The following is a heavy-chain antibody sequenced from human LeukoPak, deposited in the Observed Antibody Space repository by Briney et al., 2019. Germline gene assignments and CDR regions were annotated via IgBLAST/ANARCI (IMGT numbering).Heavy chain of an antibody. CDR3: TRDGYFSKFDY. J-gene: IGHJ4*02. CDR2: IKSKTDGATT. Sequence: GGSLRLSCAASGFTFSNAWMTWVRQAPGKGLEWVGRIKSKTDGATTDYAAPVIGRFTISRDDSKNMLYLQMNSLRTEDTAIYYCTRDGYFSKFDYWGQGTLVTVSS. D-gene: IGHD3-22*01. V-gene: IGHV3-15*01. CDR1: GFTFSNAW.